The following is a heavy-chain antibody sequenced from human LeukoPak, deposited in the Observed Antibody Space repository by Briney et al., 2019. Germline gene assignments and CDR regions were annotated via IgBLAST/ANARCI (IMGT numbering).Heavy chain of an antibody. CDR1: GFSLSSYA. Sequence: GGSLRLSCAASGFSLSSYAMSWVRQAPGKGLEWVSAISSTDAGTYHAGSVRGRFTISRDSSKNTLYLQMNSLRAEDAAVYYCAKAPVTSCRGAYCYPFDYWGQGTLVTVSS. J-gene: IGHJ4*02. D-gene: IGHD2-21*01. V-gene: IGHV3-23*01. CDR3: AKAPVTSCRGAYCYPFDY. CDR2: ISSTDAGT.